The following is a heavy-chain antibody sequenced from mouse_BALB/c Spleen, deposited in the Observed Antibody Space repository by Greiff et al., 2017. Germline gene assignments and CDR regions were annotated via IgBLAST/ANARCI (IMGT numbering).Heavy chain of an antibody. CDR3: ARQLGLPYAMDY. CDR2: ISNGGGST. J-gene: IGHJ4*01. Sequence: DVMLVESGGGLVQPGGSLKISCAASGFTFSSYTMSWVRQTPEKRLEWVAYISNGGGSTYYPDTVKGRFTISRDNAKNTLYLQMSSLKSEDTAMYYCARQLGLPYAMDYWGQGTSVTVSS. D-gene: IGHD3-1*01. CDR1: GFTFSSYT. V-gene: IGHV5-12-2*01.